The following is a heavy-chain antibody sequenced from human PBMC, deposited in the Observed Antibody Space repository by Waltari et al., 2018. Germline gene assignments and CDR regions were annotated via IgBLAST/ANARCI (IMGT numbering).Heavy chain of an antibody. J-gene: IGHJ4*02. CDR1: GFTFSSYA. D-gene: IGHD2-15*01. Sequence: EVQLLESGGGLVQPGGSLRLSCAASGFTFSSYAMSWVRQAPGKGLEWVSAISGSGGSTYYADSVKGRFTISRDNSKNTLYLQMNSLRAEDTAVYYCAKGGYCSGGSCYSVDYWGQGTLVTVSS. CDR3: AKGGYCSGGSCYSVDY. V-gene: IGHV3-23*01. CDR2: ISGSGGST.